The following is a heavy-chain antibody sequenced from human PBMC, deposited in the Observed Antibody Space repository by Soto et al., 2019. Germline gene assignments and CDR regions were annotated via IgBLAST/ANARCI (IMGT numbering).Heavy chain of an antibody. CDR3: ARGHWTQTLADYYLDS. CDR1: GFTFTGSS. J-gene: IGHJ4*02. Sequence: ASVKVSCKASGFTFTGSSIHWLRQAPGQNLQWLGWIDTNNGRTKHSQTFQGRVTISRDTSASTTYMELNSLKSEDTAVYYCARGHWTQTLADYYLDSWAQGTLVTVSS. V-gene: IGHV1-3*04. CDR2: IDTNNGRT. D-gene: IGHD1-1*01.